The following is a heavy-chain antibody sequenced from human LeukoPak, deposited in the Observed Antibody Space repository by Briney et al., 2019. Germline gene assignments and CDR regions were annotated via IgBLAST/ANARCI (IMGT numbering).Heavy chain of an antibody. CDR3: TTDPLIHSSSWYPRDY. CDR2: IKSKTDGGTT. CDR1: GFTFNNYA. V-gene: IGHV3-15*01. J-gene: IGHJ4*02. Sequence: GGSLRLSCAASGFTFNNYAMSWVRQAPGKGLEWVGRIKSKTDGGTTDYAAPVKGRFTISRDDSKNTLYLQMNSLKTEDTAVYYCTTDPLIHSSSWYPRDYWGQGTLVTVSS. D-gene: IGHD6-13*01.